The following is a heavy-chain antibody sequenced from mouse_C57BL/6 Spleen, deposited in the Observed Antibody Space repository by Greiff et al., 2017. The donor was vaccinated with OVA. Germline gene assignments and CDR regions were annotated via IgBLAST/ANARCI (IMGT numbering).Heavy chain of an antibody. V-gene: IGHV5-17*01. CDR1: GFTFSDYG. J-gene: IGHJ4*01. Sequence: EVKLVESGGGLVKPGGSLKLSCAASGFTFSDYGMHWVRQAPEKGLEWVAYISSGSSTIYYADTVKGRFTISRDNAKNTLFQQMTRLRSEDTAMYYCARGYGNYEGCAKGCWGQGTTGTVST. CDR3: ARGYGNYEGCAKGC. D-gene: IGHD2-1*01. CDR2: ISSGSSTI.